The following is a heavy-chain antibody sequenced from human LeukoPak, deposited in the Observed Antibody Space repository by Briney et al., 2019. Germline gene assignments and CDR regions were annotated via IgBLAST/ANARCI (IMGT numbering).Heavy chain of an antibody. Sequence: GGSLRLSCAASGFTFSSYAMSWVRQAPGKGLEWVSSISSSSSYIYYADSVKGRFTISRDNAKNSLYLQMNSLRAEDTAVYYCARLDYYYYMDVWGKGTTVTVSS. CDR2: ISSSSSYI. CDR1: GFTFSSYA. CDR3: ARLDYYYYMDV. J-gene: IGHJ6*03. V-gene: IGHV3-21*01. D-gene: IGHD1-1*01.